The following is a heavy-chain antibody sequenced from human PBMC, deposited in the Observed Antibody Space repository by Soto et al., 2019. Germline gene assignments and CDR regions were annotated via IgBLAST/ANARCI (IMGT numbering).Heavy chain of an antibody. CDR2: MNHNNGNT. Sequence: QVQLVQSGAEVKKPGASVKVSCKASGYTFTNYDINWVRQATGQGLEWMGWMNHNNGNTGYAQKFQGRVTMTRNTSISTAYMELSSLISEDTAVYYCARVVIYCSGGSCYYYGMDVWGQGTTVTVSS. J-gene: IGHJ6*02. D-gene: IGHD2-15*01. V-gene: IGHV1-8*01. CDR1: GYTFTNYD. CDR3: ARVVIYCSGGSCYYYGMDV.